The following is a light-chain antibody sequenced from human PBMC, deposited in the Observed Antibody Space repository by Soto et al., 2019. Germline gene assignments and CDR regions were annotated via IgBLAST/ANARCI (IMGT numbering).Light chain of an antibody. J-gene: IGKJ1*01. Sequence: EIVMTQSPATLSVSPGERVTLSRRASQSVSGTLAWYQQKPGQAPRLLMYGASTRATGIPARFSGSGSGTEFTLTISSLQSEDFAVYYCQQYNKWPPWTFGQGTKVDIK. V-gene: IGKV3-15*01. CDR3: QQYNKWPPWT. CDR1: QSVSGT. CDR2: GAS.